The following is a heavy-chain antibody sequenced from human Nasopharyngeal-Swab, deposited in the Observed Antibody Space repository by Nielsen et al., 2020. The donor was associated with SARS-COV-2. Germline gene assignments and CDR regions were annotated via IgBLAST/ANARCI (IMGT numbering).Heavy chain of an antibody. J-gene: IGHJ6*02. CDR3: ARDQGYYDFWSGYPGGMDV. V-gene: IGHV3-33*01. Sequence: WIRQPPGKGLEWVAVIWYDGSNKYYADSVKGRFTISRDNSKTTLYLQMNSLRAEDTAVYYCARDQGYYDFWSGYPGGMDVWGQGTTVTVSS. D-gene: IGHD3-3*01. CDR2: IWYDGSNK.